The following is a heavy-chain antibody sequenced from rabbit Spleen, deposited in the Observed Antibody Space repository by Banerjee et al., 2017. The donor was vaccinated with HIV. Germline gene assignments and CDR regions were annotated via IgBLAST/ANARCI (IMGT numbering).Heavy chain of an antibody. D-gene: IGHD1-1*01. V-gene: IGHV1S45*01. CDR3: ARDTSSSFSSYGMDL. J-gene: IGHJ6*01. CDR1: GVSFSFSSY. Sequence: QEQLEESGGGLVKPGASLTLTCTASGVSFSFSSYMCWVRQAPGKGLEWIACIEVGSSGFTYFATWAKGRFTCSKTSSTTVTLQTTRLTAADTATYFCARDTSSSFSSYGMDLWGQGTLVTVS. CDR2: IEVGSSGFT.